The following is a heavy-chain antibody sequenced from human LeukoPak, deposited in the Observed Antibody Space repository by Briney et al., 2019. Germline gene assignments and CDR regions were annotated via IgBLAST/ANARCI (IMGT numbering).Heavy chain of an antibody. J-gene: IGHJ4*02. CDR1: GVTFDDYG. CDR3: AKDAFLGVVASYYFDY. CDR2: INWNGGST. Sequence: GGSLRLSCAASGVTFDDYGMSWVRQAPGKGLEWVSGINWNGGSTGYADSVKGRFTISRDNAKNSLYLQMNSLRAEDTALYYCAKDAFLGVVASYYFDYWGQGTLVTVSS. D-gene: IGHD2-15*01. V-gene: IGHV3-20*04.